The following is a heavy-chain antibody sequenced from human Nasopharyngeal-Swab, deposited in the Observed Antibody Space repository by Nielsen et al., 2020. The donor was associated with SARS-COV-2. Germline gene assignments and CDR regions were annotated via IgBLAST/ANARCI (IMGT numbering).Heavy chain of an antibody. CDR3: ARAAEYYYDSRALDGMDV. V-gene: IGHV3-11*06. CDR2: ISSSSSYI. CDR1: GFTFSDYY. D-gene: IGHD3-22*01. Sequence: GGSLRLSCAASGFTFSDYYMSWIRQAPGKGLEWVSYISSSSSYIYYADSVKGRFTISRDNAKNSLYLQMNSLRAEDTAVYYCARAAEYYYDSRALDGMDVWGQGTTVTVSS. J-gene: IGHJ6*02.